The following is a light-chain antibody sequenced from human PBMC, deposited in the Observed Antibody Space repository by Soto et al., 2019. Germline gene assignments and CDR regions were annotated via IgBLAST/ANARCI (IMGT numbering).Light chain of an antibody. CDR3: SSYTSRNTVV. CDR1: SSDIDGYDY. Sequence: QSALTQRASVSGSPGQSITMSCTGASSDIDGYDYVSWYQHHPGEAPKLLIYDVTNRPSGVSNRFSASKSGNTASLTISGLQAEDEADYYCSSYTSRNTVVFGAGTKLTVL. V-gene: IGLV2-14*01. J-gene: IGLJ2*01. CDR2: DVT.